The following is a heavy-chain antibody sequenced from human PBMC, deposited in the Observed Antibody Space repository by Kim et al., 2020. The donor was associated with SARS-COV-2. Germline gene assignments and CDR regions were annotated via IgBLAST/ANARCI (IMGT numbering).Heavy chain of an antibody. CDR2: IYYSGST. V-gene: IGHV4-59*13. CDR1: GGSISSYY. J-gene: IGHJ6*02. CDR3: ARGSLPAALRYYYYGMDV. D-gene: IGHD2-2*01. Sequence: SETLSLTCTVSGGSISSYYWSWIRQPPGKGLEWIGYIYYSGSTNYNPSLKSRVTISVDTSKNQFSLKLSSVTAADTAVYYCARGSLPAALRYYYYGMDVWGQGTTVTVSS.